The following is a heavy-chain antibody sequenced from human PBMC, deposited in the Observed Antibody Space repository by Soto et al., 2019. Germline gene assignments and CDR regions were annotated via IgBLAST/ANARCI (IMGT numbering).Heavy chain of an antibody. Sequence: SETLSLTCTVSGGSISSYCWSWIRQPPGKGLEWIGEIYHSGSTNYNPSLKSRVTISVDTSKNQFSLKLSSVTAADTAVYYCARGRRGGDYGGYFQHWGQGTLVTVSS. V-gene: IGHV4-59*12. CDR2: IYHSGST. CDR3: ARGRRGGDYGGYFQH. CDR1: GGSISSYC. D-gene: IGHD4-17*01. J-gene: IGHJ1*01.